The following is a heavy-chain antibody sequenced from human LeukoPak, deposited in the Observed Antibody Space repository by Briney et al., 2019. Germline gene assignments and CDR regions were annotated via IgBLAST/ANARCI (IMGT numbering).Heavy chain of an antibody. CDR2: IYYSGST. J-gene: IGHJ4*02. V-gene: IGHV4-39*07. Sequence: PSETLSLTCTVSGGSISSSSYYWGWIRQPPGKGLEWIGSIYYSGSTYYNPSLKSRVTISVDTSKNQSSLKLSSVTAADTAVYYCASARWELPHFDYWGQGTLVTVSS. D-gene: IGHD1-26*01. CDR3: ASARWELPHFDY. CDR1: GGSISSSSYY.